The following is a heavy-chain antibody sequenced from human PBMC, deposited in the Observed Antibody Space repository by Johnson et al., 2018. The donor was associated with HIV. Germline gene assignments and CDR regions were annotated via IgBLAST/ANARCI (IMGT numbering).Heavy chain of an antibody. V-gene: IGHV3-30*02. CDR1: GFSFSNYA. J-gene: IGHJ3*02. CDR2: IQFDGSHK. Sequence: QVQLVESGGGVVQPGGSLRLTCKASGFSFSNYAIHWVRQAPGKGLEWVTFIQFDGSHKYYADSVKGRFTISRDNSKNTLYLQMNSLRAEDTAVYFCAGDYPYDRSPRGAFDIWGQGTMVTVSS. CDR3: AGDYPYDRSPRGAFDI. D-gene: IGHD3-22*01.